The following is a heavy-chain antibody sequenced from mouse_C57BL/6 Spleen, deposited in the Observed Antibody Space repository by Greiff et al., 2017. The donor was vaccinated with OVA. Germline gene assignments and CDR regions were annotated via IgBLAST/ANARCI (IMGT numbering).Heavy chain of an antibody. CDR1: GYTFTSYW. V-gene: IGHV1-64*01. CDR2: IHPNSGST. J-gene: IGHJ2*01. Sequence: QVQLKQPGAELVKPGASVKLSCKASGYTFTSYWMHWVKQRPGQGLEWIGMIHPNSGSTNYNEKFKSKATLTVDKSSSTAYMQLSSLTSEDSAVYYCARWGYGSSYPGYWGQGTTLTVSS. CDR3: ARWGYGSSYPGY. D-gene: IGHD1-1*01.